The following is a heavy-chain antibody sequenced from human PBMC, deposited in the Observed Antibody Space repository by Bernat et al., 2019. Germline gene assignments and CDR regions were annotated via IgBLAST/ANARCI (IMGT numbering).Heavy chain of an antibody. CDR3: ARTSLTGYYGDY. D-gene: IGHD3-9*01. Sequence: QLQLQESGPGLVKPSETLSLTCTVSGGSISSSSYYWGWIRQPPGKGLEGIGSIYYSGSTYYNPSLKSRVTISVDTSKNQFSLKLSSVTAADTAVYYCARTSLTGYYGDYWGQGTLVTVSS. CDR1: GGSISSSSYY. J-gene: IGHJ4*02. CDR2: IYYSGST. V-gene: IGHV4-39*01.